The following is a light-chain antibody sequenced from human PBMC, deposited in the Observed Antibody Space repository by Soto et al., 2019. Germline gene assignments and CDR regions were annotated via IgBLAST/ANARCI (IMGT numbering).Light chain of an antibody. CDR1: NNL. J-gene: IGLJ1*01. CDR2: EGT. V-gene: IGLV2-23*01. CDR3: CAYVGARSYV. Sequence: QSLLTQPASVSGSAGQSITISCTGTNNLVSWYQQHPGKAPKVVLYEGTKRPSGVSNRFSGSNSGSTASLTISGLQAEDEAHYFCCAYVGARSYVFGPGTKVTVL.